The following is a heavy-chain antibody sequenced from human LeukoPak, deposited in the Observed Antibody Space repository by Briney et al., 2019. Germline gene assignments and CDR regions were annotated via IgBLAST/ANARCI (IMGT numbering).Heavy chain of an antibody. J-gene: IGHJ4*02. CDR3: VSSGYKYFDY. CDR1: GYSISSGYY. Sequence: SETLSLTCTVSGYSISSGYYWGWIRQPPGKGLEWIGSIYHSGGTYYNPSLKSRVTISVDTSKNQFSLKLSSVTAADTAVYYCVSSGYKYFDYWGQGTLVTVSS. CDR2: IYHSGGT. D-gene: IGHD3-22*01. V-gene: IGHV4-38-2*02.